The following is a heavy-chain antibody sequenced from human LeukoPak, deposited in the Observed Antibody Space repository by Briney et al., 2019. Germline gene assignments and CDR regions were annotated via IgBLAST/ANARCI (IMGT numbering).Heavy chain of an antibody. D-gene: IGHD2-15*01. CDR2: IGTAGDT. CDR3: ARGADTHFDY. Sequence: GGSLRLSCAASGFTFSNYDMHWARQATGKGLEWVSAIGTAGDTYYQGSVRGRFTMSRENAKNSLYLQMNSLTAGDTAVYYCARGADTHFDYWGQGILVTVSS. V-gene: IGHV3-13*04. CDR1: GFTFSNYD. J-gene: IGHJ4*02.